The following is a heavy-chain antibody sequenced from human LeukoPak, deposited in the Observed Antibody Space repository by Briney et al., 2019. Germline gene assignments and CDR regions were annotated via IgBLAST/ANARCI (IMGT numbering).Heavy chain of an antibody. CDR2: ISSSGSTI. CDR1: GFTFSSYE. D-gene: IGHD3-10*01. V-gene: IGHV3-48*03. Sequence: GGSLRLSCAASGFTFSSYEMNWVRQAPGKGLEWVSYISSSGSTIYYADSVKGRFTISRDNAKNTLYLQMNSLRAEDTAVYYCATSMVRGVPYYFDYWGQGTLVTVSS. CDR3: ATSMVRGVPYYFDY. J-gene: IGHJ4*02.